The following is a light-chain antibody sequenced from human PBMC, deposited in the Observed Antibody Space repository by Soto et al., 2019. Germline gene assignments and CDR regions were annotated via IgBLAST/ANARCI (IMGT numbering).Light chain of an antibody. CDR2: GNT. J-gene: IGLJ2*01. CDR1: SSNIGAGYD. CDR3: LSFDSSLSVV. Sequence: QSVLTQPPSVSGAPGQRVTISCTGSSSNIGAGYDVHWYQQLTGRAPKLLIYGNTNRPSGVPDRFSGSKSGTSASLAITGLQAEDEADYYCLSFDSSLSVVFGGETKLTVL. V-gene: IGLV1-40*01.